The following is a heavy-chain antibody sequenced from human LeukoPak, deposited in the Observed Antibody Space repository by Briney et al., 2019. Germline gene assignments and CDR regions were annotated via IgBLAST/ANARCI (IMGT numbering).Heavy chain of an antibody. CDR2: TWYDASGQ. V-gene: IGHV3-33*01. CDR1: GFSFSTFG. D-gene: IGHD3-22*01. J-gene: IGHJ4*02. CDR3: ARDSLYDDNGYYHYFDY. Sequence: GGSLRLSCAASGFSFSTFGMHWVRQAPGKGLEWVAMTWYDASGQHYADSVKGRFTISRDTSKNTLYLQMNSLRAEDTAVYFCARDSLYDDNGYYHYFDYWGQGTLVTVSS.